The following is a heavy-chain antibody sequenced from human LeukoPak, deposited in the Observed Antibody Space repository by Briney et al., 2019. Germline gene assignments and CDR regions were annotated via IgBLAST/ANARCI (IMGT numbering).Heavy chain of an antibody. V-gene: IGHV3-30*18. CDR3: AKDWRFVSITIFFLDY. J-gene: IGHJ4*02. CDR1: GFTFGSYG. Sequence: GGSLRLSCAASGFTFGSYGMHWVRQAPGKGLEWVTVISYDGSNKYYADSVKGRFTISRDNSKNTLYLQMNSLRAEDTAVYYCAKDWRFVSITIFFLDYWGQGTLVTVSS. CDR2: ISYDGSNK. D-gene: IGHD3-9*01.